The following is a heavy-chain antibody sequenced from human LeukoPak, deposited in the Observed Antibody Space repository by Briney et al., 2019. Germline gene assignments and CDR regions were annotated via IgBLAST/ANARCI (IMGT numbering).Heavy chain of an antibody. Sequence: GASVKVSCKASGYTFTSYGISWVRQAPGQGLEWMGWISAYNGNTNYAQKFQGRVTMTRDTSTSTVYMELSSLRSEDAAVYYCARDPNRGHDAFDIWGQGTMVTVSS. J-gene: IGHJ3*02. V-gene: IGHV1-18*01. CDR2: ISAYNGNT. D-gene: IGHD7-27*01. CDR3: ARDPNRGHDAFDI. CDR1: GYTFTSYG.